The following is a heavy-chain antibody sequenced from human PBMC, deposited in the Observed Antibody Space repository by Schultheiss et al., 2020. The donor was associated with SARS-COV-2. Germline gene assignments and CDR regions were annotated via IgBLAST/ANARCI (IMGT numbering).Heavy chain of an antibody. Sequence: ASVKVSCKASGYTFTGYYMHWVRQATGQGLEWMGWMNPNSGNTGYAQKFQGRVTITADKSTNTTYMELRSLTSEDTAVYFCARGGDINFPGYYYGLDVWGQGTTVTVSS. J-gene: IGHJ6*02. V-gene: IGHV1-8*03. D-gene: IGHD2-15*01. CDR2: MNPNSGNT. CDR1: GYTFTGYY. CDR3: ARGGDINFPGYYYGLDV.